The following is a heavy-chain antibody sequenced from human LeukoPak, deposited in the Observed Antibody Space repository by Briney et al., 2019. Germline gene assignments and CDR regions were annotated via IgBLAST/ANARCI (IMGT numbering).Heavy chain of an antibody. J-gene: IGHJ3*02. Sequence: GGSLQISCKGSGYRFTSYWIGWVRQMPGKGLEWMGIIYPGDSDTRYSPSFQGQVTISADKSISTAYLQWSSLKASDTAMYYCASIAVAGQYAFDIWGQGTMVTVSS. CDR3: ASIAVAGQYAFDI. D-gene: IGHD6-19*01. V-gene: IGHV5-51*01. CDR1: GYRFTSYW. CDR2: IYPGDSDT.